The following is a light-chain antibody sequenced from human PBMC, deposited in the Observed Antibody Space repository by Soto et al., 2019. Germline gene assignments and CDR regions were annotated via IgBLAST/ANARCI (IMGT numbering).Light chain of an antibody. CDR3: CSFTSTSTPYV. CDR1: SSDVGGYNY. Sequence: QSVLTQPASVSGSPGQSITISCTGTSSDVGGYNYVSWYQQHPGKAPKLMIYDVSNRPSGVSSRFSASNSGNTASLTISGLHAEHEADYYRCSFTSTSTPYVFVTGTKLTVL. V-gene: IGLV2-14*01. J-gene: IGLJ1*01. CDR2: DVS.